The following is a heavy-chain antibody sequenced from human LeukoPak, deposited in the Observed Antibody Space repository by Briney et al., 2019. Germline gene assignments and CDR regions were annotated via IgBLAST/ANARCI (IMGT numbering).Heavy chain of an antibody. J-gene: IGHJ4*02. CDR1: GFTFRSYS. CDR3: ARGNSSGRGALDY. Sequence: GGSLRLSCAASGFTFRSYSMNWVRQAPGKGLEWISYTSSSNSTIYYGDSVKGRFTISRDNAENSLYLQMNSLKAEDMAVYYCARGNSSGRGALDYWGQGTLVIVSS. V-gene: IGHV3-48*04. D-gene: IGHD5-18*01. CDR2: TSSSNSTI.